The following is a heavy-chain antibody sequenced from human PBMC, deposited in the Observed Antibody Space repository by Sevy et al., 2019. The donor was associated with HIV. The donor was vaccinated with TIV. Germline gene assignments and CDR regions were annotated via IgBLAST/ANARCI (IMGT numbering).Heavy chain of an antibody. D-gene: IGHD2-2*01. CDR1: GGSISSYY. CDR2: IYTSGST. V-gene: IGHV4-4*07. Sequence: SETLSLTCTVSGGSISSYYWSWIRQPAGKGLEWIGRIYTSGSTNYNPSLKSRVTMSVDTSKNQFSLKLRSVTAADTAVYYCARDCSSTSCSKGGFDYWGQGTLVTVSS. CDR3: ARDCSSTSCSKGGFDY. J-gene: IGHJ4*02.